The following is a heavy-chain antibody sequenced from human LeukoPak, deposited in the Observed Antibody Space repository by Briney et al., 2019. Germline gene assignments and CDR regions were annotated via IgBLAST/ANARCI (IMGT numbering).Heavy chain of an antibody. CDR3: ATAYYDSSGYYFDY. V-gene: IGHV1-24*01. D-gene: IGHD3-22*01. J-gene: IGHJ4*02. Sequence: ASVKVSCKVSGYTLTELSMHWVRQARGKGLEWMGGFDPEDGETIYAQKFQGRVTMTEDTSTDTAYMELSSLRSEDTAVYYCATAYYDSSGYYFDYWGQGTLVTVSS. CDR1: GYTLTELS. CDR2: FDPEDGET.